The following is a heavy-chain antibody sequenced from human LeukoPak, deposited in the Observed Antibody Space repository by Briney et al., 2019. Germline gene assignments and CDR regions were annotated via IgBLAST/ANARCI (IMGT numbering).Heavy chain of an antibody. CDR2: ISSSGNYI. CDR1: KLTFSRYK. D-gene: IGHD3-10*01. Sequence: GGSLRLSCAGSKLTFSRYKMNWVRQAPGKGLEWVSSISSSGNYIDYADSVKGRFNISRDNANNSVYLQMDSLRVEDTAVYYCARLMVRGVTWGSPLDYWGQGILVTVSS. J-gene: IGHJ4*02. V-gene: IGHV3-21*01. CDR3: ARLMVRGVTWGSPLDY.